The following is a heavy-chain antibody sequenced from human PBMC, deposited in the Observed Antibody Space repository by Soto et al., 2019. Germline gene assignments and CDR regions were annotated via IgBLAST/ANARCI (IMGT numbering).Heavy chain of an antibody. CDR2: INAGNGNT. Sequence: QVPLVQSGAEVKKPGASVKVSCKASGYTFTSYAMHWVRQAPGQRLEWMGWINAGNGNTKYSQKFQGRVTITRDTSASTAYMELSSLRSEDTAVYYCARSGENYDFWSGQNYFDYWGQGTLVTVSS. CDR1: GYTFTSYA. V-gene: IGHV1-3*01. CDR3: ARSGENYDFWSGQNYFDY. J-gene: IGHJ4*02. D-gene: IGHD3-3*01.